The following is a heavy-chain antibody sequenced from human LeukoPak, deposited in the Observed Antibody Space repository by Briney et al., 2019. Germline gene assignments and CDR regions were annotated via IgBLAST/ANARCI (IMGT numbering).Heavy chain of an antibody. J-gene: IGHJ4*02. CDR2: INNHGVRT. Sequence: PGGSLRLSCVASGFTFSSYAMNWVRQAPGKGLEWVSTINNHGVRTFYADSVKGRFTISRDNSKNTLYLLMNSLRAEDTAIYYCAKDAGDGYTDFWGQGTLVTVSS. CDR3: AKDAGDGYTDF. CDR1: GFTFSSYA. D-gene: IGHD3-16*01. V-gene: IGHV3-23*01.